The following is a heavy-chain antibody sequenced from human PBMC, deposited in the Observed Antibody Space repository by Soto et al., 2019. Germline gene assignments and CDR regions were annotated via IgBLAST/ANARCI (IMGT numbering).Heavy chain of an antibody. Sequence: GESLKISCEGSGYSFTTYWISWVRQMPGKGLEWMGRIDPSDSYTNYSPSFQGHVTISADKSISTACLQWSSLKASDTAMYYCAREYSSSSQVFDPWGQGTLVTVSS. J-gene: IGHJ5*02. D-gene: IGHD6-6*01. CDR3: AREYSSSSQVFDP. CDR2: IDPSDSYT. V-gene: IGHV5-10-1*01. CDR1: GYSFTTYW.